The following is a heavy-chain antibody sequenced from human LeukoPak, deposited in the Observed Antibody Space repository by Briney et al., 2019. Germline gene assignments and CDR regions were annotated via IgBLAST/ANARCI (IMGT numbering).Heavy chain of an antibody. Sequence: SVKVSCKASGFTFTSSAMQWVRQARGQRLEWIGWIVVGSGNTNYAQKFQERVTITRDMSTSTAYMELSSLRSEDTAVYYCAASSDIAAAGIGVEYYYYGMDVWGQGTTVTVSS. CDR3: AASSDIAAAGIGVEYYYYGMDV. D-gene: IGHD6-13*01. CDR2: IVVGSGNT. J-gene: IGHJ6*02. V-gene: IGHV1-58*02. CDR1: GFTFTSSA.